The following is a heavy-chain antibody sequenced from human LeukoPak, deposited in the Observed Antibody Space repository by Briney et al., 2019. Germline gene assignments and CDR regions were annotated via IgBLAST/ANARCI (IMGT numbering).Heavy chain of an antibody. CDR1: SGFISSSNW. J-gene: IGHJ4*02. CDR2: INQSGGT. V-gene: IGHV4-4*02. Sequence: SGTLSLTCAVSSGFISSSNWWSWVRQPPGKGLEWIGEINQSGGTNSNPSLKSRITMSVDKSKNQFSLKLSSVTAADTAVYYCASGGLRKSLDYWGQGTLVTVSS. CDR3: ASGGLRKSLDY. D-gene: IGHD3-16*01.